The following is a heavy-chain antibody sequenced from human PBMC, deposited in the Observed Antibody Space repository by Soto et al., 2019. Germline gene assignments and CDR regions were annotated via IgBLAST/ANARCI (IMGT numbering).Heavy chain of an antibody. D-gene: IGHD2-2*01. V-gene: IGHV1-24*01. CDR1: GYTLTELS. CDR2: FDPEDGET. Sequence: ASVKVSCKVSGYTLTELSMHWVRQAPGKGLEWMGGFDPEDGETIYAQKFQGRVTMTEDTSTGTAYMGLSSLRSEDTAVYYCATELQYQRHNFDIWGQGTMVTVSS. CDR3: ATELQYQRHNFDI. J-gene: IGHJ3*02.